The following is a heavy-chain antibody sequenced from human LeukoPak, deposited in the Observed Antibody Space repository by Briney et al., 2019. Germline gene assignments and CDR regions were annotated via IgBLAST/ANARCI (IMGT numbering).Heavy chain of an antibody. J-gene: IGHJ4*02. Sequence: SETLSLTCTVSGGSVSGYYWNWIRQAPGKAMEWIGHIYYSGTTTYNPSLTGRITISLDTSKNQFSLKLNSVTAADTAVYYCAKEGSGYDRGYFDYWGQGTLVTVSS. D-gene: IGHD5-12*01. V-gene: IGHV4-59*02. CDR3: AKEGSGYDRGYFDY. CDR2: IYYSGTT. CDR1: GGSVSGYY.